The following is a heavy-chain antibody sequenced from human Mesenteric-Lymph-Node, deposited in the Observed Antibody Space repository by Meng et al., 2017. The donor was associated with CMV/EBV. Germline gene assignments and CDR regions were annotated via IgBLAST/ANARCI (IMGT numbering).Heavy chain of an antibody. CDR1: GGSITNYY. V-gene: IGHV4-59*01. CDR3: ARDGSYGSGMSWLDP. D-gene: IGHD3-10*01. Sequence: SETLSLTCTVSGGSITNYYWSWIRQAPGRGLEWIGYIYFTGITDYNPSLQSRVSMSIDTSENQFSLTLRSVTAADTAVYYCARDGSYGSGMSWLDPWGQGTPVTVSS. J-gene: IGHJ5*02. CDR2: IYFTGIT.